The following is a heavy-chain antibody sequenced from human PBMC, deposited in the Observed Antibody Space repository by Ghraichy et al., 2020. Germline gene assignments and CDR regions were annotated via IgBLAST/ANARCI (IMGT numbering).Heavy chain of an antibody. V-gene: IGHV1-69*04. CDR3: ARDRVYGDRDAFDI. D-gene: IGHD4-17*01. CDR1: GGTFSSYA. J-gene: IGHJ3*02. Sequence: SVKVSCKASGGTFSSYAISWVRQAPGQGLEWMGRIIPILGIANYAQKFQGRVTITADKSTSTAYMELSSLRSEDTAVYYCARDRVYGDRDAFDIWGQGTMVTVSS. CDR2: IIPILGIA.